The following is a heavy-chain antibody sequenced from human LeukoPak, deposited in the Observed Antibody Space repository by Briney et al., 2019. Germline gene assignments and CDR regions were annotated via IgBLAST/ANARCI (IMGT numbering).Heavy chain of an antibody. CDR1: GGSISSSSYY. J-gene: IGHJ4*02. CDR2: IYYSGST. D-gene: IGHD3-16*01. V-gene: IGHV4-39*01. Sequence: PSETLSLTCTVSGGSISSSSYYWGWIRQPPGRGLEWIGSIYYSGSTYYNPSLKSRVTISVDTSKNQFSLKLSSVTAADTAVYYCARHWGSEGNVDYWGQGTLVTVSP. CDR3: ARHWGSEGNVDY.